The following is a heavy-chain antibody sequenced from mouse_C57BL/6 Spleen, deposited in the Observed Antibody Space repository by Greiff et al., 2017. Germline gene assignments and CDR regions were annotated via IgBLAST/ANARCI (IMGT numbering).Heavy chain of an antibody. D-gene: IGHD1-1*01. J-gene: IGHJ3*01. CDR1: GYTFTDHY. Sequence: EVQLQQSGPVLVKPGASVKMSCKASGYTFTDHYMNWVKQSHGKSLEWIGVINPYNGGTSYNQKFKGKATLTVDKSSSTAYMELNSLTSEDSAVYYCAREGYYGSEGAYWGQGTLVTVSA. CDR2: INPYNGGT. V-gene: IGHV1-19*01. CDR3: AREGYYGSEGAY.